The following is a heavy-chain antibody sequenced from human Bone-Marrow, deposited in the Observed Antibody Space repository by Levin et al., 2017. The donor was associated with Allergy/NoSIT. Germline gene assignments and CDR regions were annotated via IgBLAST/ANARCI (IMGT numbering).Heavy chain of an antibody. Sequence: ASVKVSCKTSGYTFTSFGIIWLRQAPGQGLEWVGWVSAYNVDRNYAQKLQGIVTITTDTSTSTGYMELTRLRSDETAGDYCARALGDSKSWFIDFWGQGTLVTVSS. V-gene: IGHV1-18*01. CDR2: VSAYNVDR. CDR1: GYTFTSFG. CDR3: ARALGDSKSWFIDF. D-gene: IGHD3-16*01. J-gene: IGHJ4*02.